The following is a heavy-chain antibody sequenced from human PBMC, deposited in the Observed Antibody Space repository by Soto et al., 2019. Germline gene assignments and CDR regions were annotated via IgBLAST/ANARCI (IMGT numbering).Heavy chain of an antibody. CDR1: GYTFSSDG. D-gene: IGHD2-8*02. CDR3: AREVVYAIDYYYRDV. Sequence: QVRLMQSGDEVRKPGASVKVSCKASGYTFSSDGISWVRQAPGQGLEWMGWISAENGNTNYAQKVQGRVTMTIDTSTSTAYMEMTSLKSDDTALYYCAREVVYAIDYYYRDVWGKGTAVTVSS. CDR2: ISAENGNT. V-gene: IGHV1-18*01. J-gene: IGHJ6*03.